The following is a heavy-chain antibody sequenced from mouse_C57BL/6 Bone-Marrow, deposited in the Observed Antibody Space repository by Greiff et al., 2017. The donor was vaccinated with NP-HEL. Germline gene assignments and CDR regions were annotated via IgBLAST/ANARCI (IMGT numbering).Heavy chain of an antibody. V-gene: IGHV1-64*01. CDR2: IHPNSGST. CDR3: ARSLYSNPFAY. D-gene: IGHD2-5*01. CDR1: GYTFTSYW. J-gene: IGHJ3*01. Sequence: QVQLQQPGAELVKPGASVKLSCKASGYTFTSYWLHWVRQRPGQGLEWIGMIHPNSGSTNYNEKFKSKATLTVDKSSSTADMQLSSLTSEDSAFYYCARSLYSNPFAYWGQGTLVTVSA.